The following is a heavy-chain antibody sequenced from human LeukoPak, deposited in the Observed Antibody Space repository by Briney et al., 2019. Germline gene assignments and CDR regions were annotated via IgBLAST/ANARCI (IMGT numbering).Heavy chain of an antibody. D-gene: IGHD2-2*01. CDR2: ISYDGSNK. CDR3: ARAIVVVPAGLDY. V-gene: IGHV3-30-3*01. Sequence: GGSLRLSCAASGFTFSSYAMHWVRQAPGKGLEWVAVISYDGSNKYYADSVKGRFTISRDNSKNTLYLQMNSLRAEDTAVYYCARAIVVVPAGLDYWGQGTLGTVSS. J-gene: IGHJ4*02. CDR1: GFTFSSYA.